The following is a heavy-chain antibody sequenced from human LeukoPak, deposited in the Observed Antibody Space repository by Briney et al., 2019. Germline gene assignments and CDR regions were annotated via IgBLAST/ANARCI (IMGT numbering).Heavy chain of an antibody. V-gene: IGHV1-69*01. D-gene: IGHD2-2*01. CDR3: ARVSARYCSSTSCYYFDY. J-gene: IGHJ4*02. CDR1: GGTFSSYA. Sequence: SVKVSCKASGGTFSSYAISWVRQAPGQGLEWMGGIIPIFGTANYAQKFQGRVTITEDESTSTAYMELSSLRSEDTAVYYCARVSARYCSSTSCYYFDYWGQGTLVTVSS. CDR2: IIPIFGTA.